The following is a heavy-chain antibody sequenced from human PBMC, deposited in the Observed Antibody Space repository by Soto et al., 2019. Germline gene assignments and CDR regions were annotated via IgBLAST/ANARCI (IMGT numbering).Heavy chain of an antibody. CDR1: GGSISSSSYY. D-gene: IGHD3-22*01. CDR2: IYYSEST. J-gene: IGHJ4*02. CDR3: ARLVYDSSGYRPG. V-gene: IGHV4-39*01. Sequence: QLQLQESGPGLVKPSETLSLTCTVSGGSISSSSYYCGWIRQPPGKGLEWIGSIYYSESTYYNPSLKRRFTISVDTSKNRFPLKLSSVTDADTGVYYCARLVYDSSGYRPGWGQGTLVTVSS.